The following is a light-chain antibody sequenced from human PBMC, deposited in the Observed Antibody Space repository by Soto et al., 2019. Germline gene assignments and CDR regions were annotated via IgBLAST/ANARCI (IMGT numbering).Light chain of an antibody. CDR2: GAS. Sequence: EIVMTQSPATLSVSPGERATLSCRASQSVSSNLAWYLQKPGQDPSLLIYGASTRATGIPARFSGSGSGTEFSLTISSLQSEDLAIYYGQQYYNPPLTFGGGTKV. CDR1: QSVSSN. J-gene: IGKJ4*01. CDR3: QQYYNPPLT. V-gene: IGKV3-15*01.